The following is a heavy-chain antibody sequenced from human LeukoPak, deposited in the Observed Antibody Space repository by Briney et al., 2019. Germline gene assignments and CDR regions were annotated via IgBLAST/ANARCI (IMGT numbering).Heavy chain of an antibody. CDR3: ARHGGSGWYDY. CDR2: IERSDSYT. J-gene: IGHJ4*02. CDR1: GSRFTSYW. D-gene: IGHD6-19*01. V-gene: IGHV5-10-1*01. Sequence: GEPLEISFKGPGSRFTSYWITWARQMPGKGREWMGRIERSDSYTNYSPSFQGHVTISADNSISTASLQWSSLKASDTAMYYCARHGGSGWYDYWGQGTLVTVSS.